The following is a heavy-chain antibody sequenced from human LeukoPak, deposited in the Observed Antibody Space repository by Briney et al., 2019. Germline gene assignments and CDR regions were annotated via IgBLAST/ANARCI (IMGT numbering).Heavy chain of an antibody. V-gene: IGHV3-7*01. CDR1: GFTFSSYW. J-gene: IGHJ4*02. Sequence: PGGSLRLSCAASGFTFSSYWMSWVRQAPGKGLEWVANIKQDGSEKYYVDSVKGRFTISRDNAKNSLYLQMNSLRAEDTAVYYCARTRSYYYGSGSELDYWGQGTLVTVSS. CDR2: IKQDGSEK. D-gene: IGHD3-10*01. CDR3: ARTRSYYYGSGSELDY.